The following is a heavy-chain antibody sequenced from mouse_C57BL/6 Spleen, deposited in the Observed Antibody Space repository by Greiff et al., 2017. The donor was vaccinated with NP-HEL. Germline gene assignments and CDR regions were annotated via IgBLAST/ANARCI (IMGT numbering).Heavy chain of an antibody. Sequence: EVHLVESGGGLVQPGGSLSLSCAASGFTFTDYYMSWVRQPPGKALEWLGFIRNKANGYTTEYSASVTGRFTISRDNSQSILYLQMNALRAEDSATYYCARSLYGSSSYYAMDYWGQGTSVTVSS. CDR1: GFTFTDYY. V-gene: IGHV7-3*01. D-gene: IGHD1-1*01. J-gene: IGHJ4*01. CDR2: IRNKANGYTT. CDR3: ARSLYGSSSYYAMDY.